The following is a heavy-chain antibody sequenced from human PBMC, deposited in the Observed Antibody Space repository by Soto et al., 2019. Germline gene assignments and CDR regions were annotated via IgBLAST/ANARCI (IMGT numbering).Heavy chain of an antibody. CDR1: GGSISSSNW. CDR3: AAVLRYFDRSYYHPLDP. CDR2: IYHSGST. Sequence: LSETLSLTCAVSGGSISSSNWWSWVRQPPGKGLEWIGEIYHSGSTNYNPSLKSRVTISVDKSKNQFSLKLSSVTAADTAVYYCAAVLRYFDRSYYHPLDPWGQGTLVTVSS. D-gene: IGHD3-9*01. V-gene: IGHV4-4*02. J-gene: IGHJ5*02.